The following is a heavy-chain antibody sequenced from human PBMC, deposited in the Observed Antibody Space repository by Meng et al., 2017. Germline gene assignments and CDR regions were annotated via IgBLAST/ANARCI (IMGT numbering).Heavy chain of an antibody. J-gene: IGHJ3*02. Sequence: GASPKISCAASGFTFSSYEMNWVRPASGKGLEWVSYISSSGSTIYYADSVKGRFTISRDNAKNSLYLQMNSLRAEDTAGYYCARDRIGVGATLIDAFDIWGQGTMVTVSS. CDR2: ISSSGSTI. D-gene: IGHD1-26*01. V-gene: IGHV3-48*03. CDR3: ARDRIGVGATLIDAFDI. CDR1: GFTFSSYE.